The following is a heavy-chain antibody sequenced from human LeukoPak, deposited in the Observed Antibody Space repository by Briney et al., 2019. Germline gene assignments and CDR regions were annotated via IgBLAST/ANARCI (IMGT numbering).Heavy chain of an antibody. V-gene: IGHV4-4*07. Sequence: PSETLSLTCTVSGGSISSYYWSWIRQPAGKGREWIGRIYTRGSTNYNPSLKSRVTISVDTSKNQFSLKLSSVTAADTAVYYCARDAPGYGDKFYYYYYMDVWGKGTTVTVSS. CDR2: IYTRGST. D-gene: IGHD4-17*01. J-gene: IGHJ6*03. CDR3: ARDAPGYGDKFYYYYYMDV. CDR1: GGSISSYY.